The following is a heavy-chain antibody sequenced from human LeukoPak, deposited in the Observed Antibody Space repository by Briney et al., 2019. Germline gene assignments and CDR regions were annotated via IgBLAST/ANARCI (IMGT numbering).Heavy chain of an antibody. J-gene: IGHJ4*02. CDR3: SRVRASFDY. CDR1: GFTFSNYC. Sequence: PGGSLRLSCAASGFTFSNYCMHWVRQPPGKGLVWVSQICTDETTIRSADSVKGRFTISRDNAKNTLFLQMNSLRAEDTAVYYCSRVRASFDYWGQGTLVTVAS. D-gene: IGHD3-10*01. V-gene: IGHV3-74*01. CDR2: ICTDETTI.